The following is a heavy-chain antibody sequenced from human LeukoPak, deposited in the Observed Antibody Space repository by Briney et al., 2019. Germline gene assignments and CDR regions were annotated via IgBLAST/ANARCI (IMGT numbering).Heavy chain of an antibody. Sequence: GGSLRLSCAASRFTFSTYAMSWIRQAPGKGLEWVSYISSSGSTIYYADSVKGRFTISRDNAKNSLYLQMNSLRAEGTAVYYCAAIDSGGAFDIWGQGTMVTVSS. D-gene: IGHD3-16*01. V-gene: IGHV3-11*01. CDR1: RFTFSTYA. CDR3: AAIDSGGAFDI. CDR2: ISSSGSTI. J-gene: IGHJ3*02.